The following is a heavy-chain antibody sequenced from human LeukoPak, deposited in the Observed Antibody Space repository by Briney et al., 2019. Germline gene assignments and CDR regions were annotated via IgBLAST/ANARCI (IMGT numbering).Heavy chain of an antibody. D-gene: IGHD3-10*01. V-gene: IGHV4-4*07. CDR1: GGSISSYY. J-gene: IGHJ3*02. CDR3: ARDLLRGETGTWFEAFDI. CDR2: ISTTGST. Sequence: SETLSLTCTVSGGSISSYYWNWLRQPAGKGLEWSGRISTTGSTYYNPSLKSRLTLSIDTSNNQFSLSLNSVTAADTAIYYCARDLLRGETGTWFEAFDIWGQGTMVSVSS.